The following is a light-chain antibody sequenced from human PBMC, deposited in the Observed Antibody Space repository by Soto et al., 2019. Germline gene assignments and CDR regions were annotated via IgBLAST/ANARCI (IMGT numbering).Light chain of an antibody. Sequence: DIQMTQSPSSLSASVGDRVTITCQASQDISNYLNWYQQKPGKAPKLLIYDASNLETGVPSRFSGSESGTDFNFAISNLQPEDIAKDYCQEYDNRPRTSGRGTKVEI. J-gene: IGKJ1*01. CDR3: QEYDNRPRT. V-gene: IGKV1-33*01. CDR2: DAS. CDR1: QDISNY.